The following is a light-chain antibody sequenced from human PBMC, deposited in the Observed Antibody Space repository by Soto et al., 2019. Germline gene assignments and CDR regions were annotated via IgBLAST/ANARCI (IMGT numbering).Light chain of an antibody. CDR3: SSYSTTSTLV. CDR1: GSDIGTYNF. J-gene: IGLJ1*01. CDR2: EVA. Sequence: QSALTQPASVSGSPGQSITISCSGSGSDIGTYNFVSWYQHHPGRAPKLIISEVANRPSGVSDRFSGSKSGSLASLTISGLQADDEAVYYCSSYSTTSTLVFGSGTKLTVL. V-gene: IGLV2-14*01.